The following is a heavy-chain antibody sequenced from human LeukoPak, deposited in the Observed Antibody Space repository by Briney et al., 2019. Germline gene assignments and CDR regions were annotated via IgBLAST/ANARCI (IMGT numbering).Heavy chain of an antibody. CDR1: GFTIDDYG. CDR3: ATYDTSGYYES. V-gene: IGHV3-20*01. CDR2: INWNGGST. Sequence: GGSLRLSCAASGFTIDDYGMSWVRQAPGKGLEWVSGINWNGGSTNYADSVKGRFTISRDNARNSLYLEMNSLRVEDTALYHCATYDTSGYYESWGQGTLVTVSS. D-gene: IGHD3-22*01. J-gene: IGHJ4*02.